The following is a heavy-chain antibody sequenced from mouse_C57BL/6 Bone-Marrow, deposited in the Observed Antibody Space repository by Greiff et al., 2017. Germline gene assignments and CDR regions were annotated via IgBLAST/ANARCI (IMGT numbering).Heavy chain of an antibody. CDR1: GYSITSGYY. J-gene: IGHJ1*03. Sequence: EVKLMESGPGLVKPSQSLSLSCSVTGYSITSGYYWNWIRQFPGNKLEWMGYISNDGSNNYNPSLKNRISITRDTSKNQFFLKLNSLTTEDTATYYCARGGITTVVASNWYYDVWGTGTTVTVTS. D-gene: IGHD1-1*01. CDR2: ISNDGSN. V-gene: IGHV3-6*01. CDR3: ARGGITTVVASNWYYDV.